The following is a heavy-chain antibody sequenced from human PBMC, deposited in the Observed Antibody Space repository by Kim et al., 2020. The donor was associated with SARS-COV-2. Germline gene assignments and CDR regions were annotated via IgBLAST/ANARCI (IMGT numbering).Heavy chain of an antibody. J-gene: IGHJ4*02. Sequence: GGSLRLSCAASGFTFSNAWMSWVRQAPGKGLEWVGRIKSKTDGGTTDYAAPVKGRFTISRDDSKNTLYLQMNRLKTEDTAVYYCTTLAVAAPPTDYWGQGTLVTVSS. CDR3: TTLAVAAPPTDY. CDR1: GFTFSNAW. CDR2: IKSKTDGGTT. D-gene: IGHD6-19*01. V-gene: IGHV3-15*01.